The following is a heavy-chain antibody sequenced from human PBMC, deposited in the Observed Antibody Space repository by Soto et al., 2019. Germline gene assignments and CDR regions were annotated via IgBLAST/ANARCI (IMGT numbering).Heavy chain of an antibody. CDR2: INHSGSA. V-gene: IGHV4-34*01. CDR3: ARGLITGSQYSGGWHYSDP. Sequence: SETLSLTCDGYGGSFSGYIWTWIRQTPGKGLQWIGQINHSGSANYNPSLKSRVTISVHTSNSQFSLELSSVTAADTAVYYCARGLITGSQYSGGWHYSDPWGQGTPVTVSS. D-gene: IGHD1-7*01. J-gene: IGHJ5*02. CDR1: GGSFSGYI.